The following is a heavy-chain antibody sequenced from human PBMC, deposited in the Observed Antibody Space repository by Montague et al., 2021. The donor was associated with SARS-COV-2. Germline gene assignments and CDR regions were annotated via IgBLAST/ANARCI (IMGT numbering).Heavy chain of an antibody. CDR3: ARLGSAWWFFDY. V-gene: IGHV4-34*01. J-gene: IGHJ4*02. Sequence: SETLSLTCAVYSGSLSGYYWSWIRQAPGKGLEWIGEINYNGDTYYNPSLTSRVTISMDTSESQFSLKLTSVTAADTAVYSCARLGSAWWFFDYWGQGTLVTVSS. D-gene: IGHD2-8*02. CDR2: INYNGDT. CDR1: SGSLSGYY.